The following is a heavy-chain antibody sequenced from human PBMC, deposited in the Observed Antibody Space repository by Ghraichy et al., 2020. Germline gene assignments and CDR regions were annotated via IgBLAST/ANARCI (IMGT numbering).Heavy chain of an antibody. Sequence: LSLTCAGSGFTIRSYSMSWVRQAPGKGLEWVSAISYRGGETFYADSVKGRFTISRDTSKNTLSLQMDGLRAEDTAVYFCAIVYKTDLDYWGQGTLVTVSS. J-gene: IGHJ4*02. D-gene: IGHD1-1*01. CDR1: GFTIRSYS. CDR2: ISYRGGET. V-gene: IGHV3-23*01. CDR3: AIVYKTDLDY.